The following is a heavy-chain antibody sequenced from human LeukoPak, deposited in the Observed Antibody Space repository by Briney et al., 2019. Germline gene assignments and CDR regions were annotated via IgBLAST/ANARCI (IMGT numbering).Heavy chain of an antibody. CDR1: GFTLGSYW. D-gene: IGHD2-2*01. CDR2: IKEDGSET. V-gene: IGHV3-7*02. Sequence: GGSLRLSCAASGFTLGSYWMTWVRQAPRKGLEWAAAIKEDGSETYYVDSVKGRFTISRDNSKNTLYLQMNSLRAEDTAVYYCARAGCSSTSCKWGGNWFDPWGQGTLVTVSS. J-gene: IGHJ5*02. CDR3: ARAGCSSTSCKWGGNWFDP.